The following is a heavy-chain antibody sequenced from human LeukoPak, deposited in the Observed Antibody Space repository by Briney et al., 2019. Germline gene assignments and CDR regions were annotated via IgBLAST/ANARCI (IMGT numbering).Heavy chain of an antibody. D-gene: IGHD3-10*01. V-gene: IGHV4-30-2*01. Sequence: SETLSLTCIVSGASISSGGNYWNWIRQPPGKGLEWIGYVFQTGSTHYNPSLKSRVNISLDRAKNHFSLKLSSVTAADTAVYYCASEFGELLGDIWGQGTMVTVSS. CDR3: ASEFGELLGDI. CDR1: GASISSGGNY. J-gene: IGHJ3*02. CDR2: VFQTGST.